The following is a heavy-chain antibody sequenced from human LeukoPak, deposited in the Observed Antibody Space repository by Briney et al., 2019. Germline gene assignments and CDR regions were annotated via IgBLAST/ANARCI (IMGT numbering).Heavy chain of an antibody. J-gene: IGHJ4*02. CDR1: GFTFSSYS. Sequence: GGSLRLSCAASGFTFSSYSMNWVRQAPGKGLEWVSSISSSYIYYADSVKGRFTISRDNAKNSLYLQMNSLRAEDTAVYYCARDLCSGGSCYSVYDYWGQGTLVTVSS. D-gene: IGHD2-15*01. CDR3: ARDLCSGGSCYSVYDY. V-gene: IGHV3-21*01. CDR2: ISSSYI.